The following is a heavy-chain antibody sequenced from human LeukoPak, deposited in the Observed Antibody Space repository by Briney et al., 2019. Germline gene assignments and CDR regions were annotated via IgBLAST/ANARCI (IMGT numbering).Heavy chain of an antibody. Sequence: SETLSLTCTVSGGSVDSNNYYWSWIRQPPGKGLEWIGYMYHTGSSNYSPSLKSRLTISVDTSKNQFSLKLTSMTAADTAVYYCAGDQGGSAHRHAFDIWGQGTLVTVSS. V-gene: IGHV4-61*01. CDR3: AGDQGGSAHRHAFDI. J-gene: IGHJ3*02. CDR1: GGSVDSNNYY. CDR2: MYHTGSS. D-gene: IGHD1-26*01.